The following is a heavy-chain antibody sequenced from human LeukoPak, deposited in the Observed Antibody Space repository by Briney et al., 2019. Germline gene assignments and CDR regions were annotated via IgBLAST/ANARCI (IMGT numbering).Heavy chain of an antibody. CDR1: GFTFSSYS. CDR3: ARAAYCGGDCYPNY. D-gene: IGHD2-21*02. V-gene: IGHV3-21*01. CDR2: ISSSSSYI. Sequence: GGSLRLSCAASGFTFSSYSMNWVRQAPGKGLEWVSSISSSSSYIYYADSVKGRFTISRDNAKNSLYLQMNSLRAEDTAVYYCARAAYCGGDCYPNYWGQGTLVTVSS. J-gene: IGHJ4*02.